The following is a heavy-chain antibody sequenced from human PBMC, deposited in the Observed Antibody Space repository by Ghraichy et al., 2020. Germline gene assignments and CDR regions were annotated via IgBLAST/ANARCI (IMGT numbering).Heavy chain of an antibody. CDR2: IYSGGST. CDR1: GFTVSSNY. D-gene: IGHD4-11*01. Sequence: GGSLILSCAASGFTVSSNYMSWVRQAPGKGLEWVSVIYSGGSTYYADSVKGRFTISRDNSKNTLYLQMNSLRAEDTAVYYCATAYSNYVRYYYGMDVWGQGTTVTVSS. CDR3: ATAYSNYVRYYYGMDV. V-gene: IGHV3-66*01. J-gene: IGHJ6*02.